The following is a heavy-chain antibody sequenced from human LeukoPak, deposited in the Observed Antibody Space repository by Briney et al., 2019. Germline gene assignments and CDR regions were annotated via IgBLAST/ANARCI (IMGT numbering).Heavy chain of an antibody. D-gene: IGHD3-10*01. CDR3: AKGYGFGEYYYYYMDV. V-gene: IGHV3-30*02. J-gene: IGHJ6*03. CDR2: IRYDGSNK. CDR1: GFTFSSYG. Sequence: GGSLRLSCAASGFTFSSYGMHWVRQAPGKGLEWVAFIRYDGSNKYYADSVKGRFTISRDNSKNTLYLQMNSLRAEDTAVYYCAKGYGFGEYYYYYMDVWGKGTTVTISS.